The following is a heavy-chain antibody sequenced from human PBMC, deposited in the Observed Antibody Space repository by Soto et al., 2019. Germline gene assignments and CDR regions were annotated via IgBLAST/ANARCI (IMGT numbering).Heavy chain of an antibody. CDR3: ARDQAYYYDSSGYYSPWDFDY. CDR2: ISAYNGNT. V-gene: IGHV1-18*04. Sequence: ASVKVSCKASGYTFTSYGISWVRQAPGQGLEWMGWISAYNGNTNYAQKLQGRVTMTTDTSTSTAYMELRSLRSDDTAVYYCARDQAYYYDSSGYYSPWDFDYWGQGTLVTSPQ. D-gene: IGHD3-22*01. CDR1: GYTFTSYG. J-gene: IGHJ4*02.